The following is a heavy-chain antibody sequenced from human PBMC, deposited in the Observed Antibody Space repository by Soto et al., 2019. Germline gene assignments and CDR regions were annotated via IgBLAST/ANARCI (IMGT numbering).Heavy chain of an antibody. J-gene: IGHJ4*02. V-gene: IGHV4-39*01. CDR1: GCSISSSSYY. D-gene: IGHD3-3*01. Sequence: QLQLQESGPGLVKPSETLSLTCTVSGCSISSSSYYWGWIRQPPGKGPEWIGCIYYSGSTYYNPSLKSRVTISEDTSKNQFSLKLSSVTAADTAVHDCASGDDFWSGYSNFDHWGQGTLVTVSS. CDR2: IYYSGST. CDR3: ASGDDFWSGYSNFDH.